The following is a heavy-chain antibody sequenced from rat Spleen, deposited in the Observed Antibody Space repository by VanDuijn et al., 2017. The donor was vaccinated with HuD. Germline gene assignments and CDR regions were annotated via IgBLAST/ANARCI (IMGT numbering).Heavy chain of an antibody. CDR1: GFTFNDYY. D-gene: IGHD5-1*01. J-gene: IGHJ4*01. CDR2: IHYEGTNT. Sequence: EVRLVESGGGLVQPGRSLKLSCAASGFTFNDYYMAWVRQAPEKGLEWVASIHYEGTNTYYGDSVKGRFTLSRDNAESTLYLQMDSLRSEDTATYYCATDRTGALMDAWGQGASVTVSS. CDR3: ATDRTGALMDA. V-gene: IGHV5-22*01.